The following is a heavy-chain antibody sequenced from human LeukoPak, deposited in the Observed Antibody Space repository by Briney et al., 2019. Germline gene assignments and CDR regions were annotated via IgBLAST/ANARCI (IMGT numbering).Heavy chain of an antibody. CDR3: ATDFLWFGKLSDSYYGMDV. Sequence: GGSLTLSCAASGFTFNNAWMSWVRQGPGKRLEWVGRIKSKTDGGTTDYPAPVKGRFTISRDDSENTLFLHMNSLNTEDTAVYYCATDFLWFGKLSDSYYGMDVWGQGTTVTVSS. CDR1: GFTFNNAW. J-gene: IGHJ6*02. CDR2: IKSKTDGGTT. D-gene: IGHD3-10*01. V-gene: IGHV3-15*01.